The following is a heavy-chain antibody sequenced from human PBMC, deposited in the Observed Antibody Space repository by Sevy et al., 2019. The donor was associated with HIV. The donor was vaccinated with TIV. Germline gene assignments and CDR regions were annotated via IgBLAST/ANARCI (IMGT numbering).Heavy chain of an antibody. CDR2: ISGSGGST. CDR1: GFTFSSYA. D-gene: IGHD3-10*01. J-gene: IGHJ5*02. CDR3: AGYSRITSARGVVNWFDP. Sequence: GGSLRLSCAASGFTFSSYAMSWVRQAPGKGLEWVSAISGSGGSTYYADSVKGRFTISGDNSKNTLYLQMNSLRAEDTAVYYCAGYSRITSARGVVNWFDPWGQGTLVTVSS. V-gene: IGHV3-23*01.